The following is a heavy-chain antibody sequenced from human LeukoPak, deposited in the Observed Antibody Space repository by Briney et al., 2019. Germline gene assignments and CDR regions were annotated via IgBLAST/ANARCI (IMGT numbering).Heavy chain of an antibody. V-gene: IGHV1-69*05. J-gene: IGHJ6*03. CDR3: ASMEAVAGYYYYYYMDV. CDR2: IIPIFGTA. Sequence: ASVKVSCKASGGTFSSYAISWVRQAPGQGLEWMGGIIPIFGTANYAQKFQGRVTITTDESTSTAYMELSSLRSEDTAVYYCASMEAVAGYYYYYYMDVWGKGTTVTVSS. D-gene: IGHD6-19*01. CDR1: GGTFSSYA.